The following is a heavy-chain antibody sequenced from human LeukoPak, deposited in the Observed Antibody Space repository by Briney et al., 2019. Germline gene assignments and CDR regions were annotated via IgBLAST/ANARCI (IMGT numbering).Heavy chain of an antibody. CDR3: ARLRSSSWPPSPYYFDY. D-gene: IGHD6-13*01. CDR1: GYIFTSYW. V-gene: IGHV5-51*01. J-gene: IGHJ4*02. CDR2: IYPGDSDT. Sequence: GESLKISCKGSGYIFTSYWIGWVRQMPGKGLEWMGIIYPGDSDTRYSPSFQGQVTISADKSISTAYLQWSSLKASDTAMYYCARLRSSSWPPSPYYFDYWGQGTLVTVSS.